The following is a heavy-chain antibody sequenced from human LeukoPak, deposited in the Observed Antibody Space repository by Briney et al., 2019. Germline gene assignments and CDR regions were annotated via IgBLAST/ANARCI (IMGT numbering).Heavy chain of an antibody. CDR2: MSYDGSNK. CDR3: AKDLCGGDCYLGY. CDR1: GFTFSSYS. J-gene: IGHJ4*02. Sequence: GGSLRLSCAASGFTFSSYSMNWVRQAPGKGLEWVAVMSYDGSNKYYADSVKGRFTISRDNSKDTLYLQMNSLRAEDTAVYYCAKDLCGGDCYLGYWGQGTLVTVSS. V-gene: IGHV3-30*18. D-gene: IGHD2-21*02.